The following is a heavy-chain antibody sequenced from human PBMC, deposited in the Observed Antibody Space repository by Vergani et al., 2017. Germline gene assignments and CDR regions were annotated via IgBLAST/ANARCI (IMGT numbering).Heavy chain of an antibody. V-gene: IGHV3-21*01. Sequence: EVQLVESGGGLVKPGGSLRLSCAASGFTFSSYSMNWVRQAPGKGLEWVSSISSSSSYIYYADSVKGRFTISRDNAKNSLYLQMNSLRAEDTAVYYCARALYYCSGGSCFIDAFDIWGQGTMVTVSS. D-gene: IGHD2-15*01. CDR2: ISSSSSYI. CDR3: ARALYYCSGGSCFIDAFDI. CDR1: GFTFSSYS. J-gene: IGHJ3*02.